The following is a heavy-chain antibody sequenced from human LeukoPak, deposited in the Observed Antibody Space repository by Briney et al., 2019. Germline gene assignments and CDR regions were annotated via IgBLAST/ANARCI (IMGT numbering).Heavy chain of an antibody. CDR1: GGSINSYY. J-gene: IGHJ6*03. CDR3: ASVRRGFGESSKYYAYYYMGV. CDR2: IYYAGST. D-gene: IGHD3-10*01. Sequence: SETLSLTCTVSGGSINSYYWSWIRQPPGKGLEWIGYIYYAGSTHYNPSLKSRVTISLDTSKNQFSLKLSSVTAADTAVYYCASVRRGFGESSKYYAYYYMGVWGKGTTVTISS. V-gene: IGHV4-59*08.